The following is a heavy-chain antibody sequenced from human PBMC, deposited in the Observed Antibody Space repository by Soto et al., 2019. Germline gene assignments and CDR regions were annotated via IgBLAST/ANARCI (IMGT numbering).Heavy chain of an antibody. Sequence: GGSLRLSCAASGFTFSSYGMHWVRQAPGKGLEWVAVISYDGSNKYYADSVKGRFTISRDNSKNTLYLQMNSLRAEDTAVYYCAKDLIAYGDYRPYYGMDVWGQGTTVTVS. V-gene: IGHV3-30*18. CDR2: ISYDGSNK. CDR3: AKDLIAYGDYRPYYGMDV. D-gene: IGHD4-17*01. CDR1: GFTFSSYG. J-gene: IGHJ6*02.